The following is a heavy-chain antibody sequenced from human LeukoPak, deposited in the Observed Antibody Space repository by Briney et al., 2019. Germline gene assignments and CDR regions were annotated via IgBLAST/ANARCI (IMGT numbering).Heavy chain of an antibody. CDR2: ISSSSSYI. Sequence: PGGSLRLSCAASGFTFSSYSMNWVRQAPGKGLEWVSSISSSSSYIYYADSVKGRFTISRDNAKNSLYLQMNSLRAEDTAVYYCARSRGGFGELLYQALIYYYYYMDVWGKGTTVTVSS. J-gene: IGHJ6*03. CDR1: GFTFSSYS. V-gene: IGHV3-21*01. D-gene: IGHD3-10*01. CDR3: ARSRGGFGELLYQALIYYYYYMDV.